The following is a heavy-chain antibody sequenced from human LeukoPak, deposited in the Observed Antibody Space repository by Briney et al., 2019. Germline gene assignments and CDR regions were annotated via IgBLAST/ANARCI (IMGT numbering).Heavy chain of an antibody. V-gene: IGHV3-53*01. CDR2: TYSGGTT. CDR1: GFTVSSTY. Sequence: GGSLRLSCAASGFTVSSTYMSWVRQAPGKGLEWVSVTYSGGTTYYADSVKGRFTISRDTSKNTVYLQMNSLSAEDTAVYYCARDYRYYADWGQGTLVTVSS. D-gene: IGHD3-16*02. CDR3: ARDYRYYAD. J-gene: IGHJ4*02.